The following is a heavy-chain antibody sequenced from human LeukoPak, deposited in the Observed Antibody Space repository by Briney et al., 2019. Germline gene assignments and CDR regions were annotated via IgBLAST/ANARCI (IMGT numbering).Heavy chain of an antibody. CDR2: ISYDGSNK. V-gene: IGHV3-30*04. CDR1: GFTFSSYA. J-gene: IGHJ6*02. Sequence: PGRSLRLSCAASGFTFSSYAMHWVRQAPGKGLEWVAVISYDGSNKYYADSVKGRFTISRDNSKNTLYLQMNSLRAEDTAVYYCARERLSDPYGMDVWGQGTTVTVSS. CDR3: ARERLSDPYGMDV. D-gene: IGHD2-21*02.